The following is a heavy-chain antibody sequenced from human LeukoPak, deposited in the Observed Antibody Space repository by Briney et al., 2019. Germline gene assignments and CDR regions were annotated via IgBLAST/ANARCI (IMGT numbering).Heavy chain of an antibody. Sequence: GGSLRLSCEASGFTFSTYAVHWVRQAPGKGLEWVSAISYDGNNKFYADSVKGRFTISRDNSKNTLYLQVSSLRVEDTAVYYCARVSGSGWTYWFDPWGQGTLVTVSS. CDR3: ARVSGSGWTYWFDP. CDR1: GFTFSTYA. V-gene: IGHV3-30*04. CDR2: ISYDGNNK. D-gene: IGHD6-19*01. J-gene: IGHJ5*02.